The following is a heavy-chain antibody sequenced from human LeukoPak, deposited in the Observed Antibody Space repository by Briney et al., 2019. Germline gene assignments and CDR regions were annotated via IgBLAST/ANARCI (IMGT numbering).Heavy chain of an antibody. CDR3: ARWILRGLAFDI. CDR1: GGSISSSSYY. V-gene: IGHV4-39*07. J-gene: IGHJ3*02. D-gene: IGHD2-2*03. Sequence: PSETLSLTCTVSGGSISSSSYYWGWIRQPPGKGLEWIGSIYYSGSTYYNPSLKSRVTISVDTSKNQFSLKLSSVTAADTAVYYCARWILRGLAFDIWGQGTMVTVSS. CDR2: IYYSGST.